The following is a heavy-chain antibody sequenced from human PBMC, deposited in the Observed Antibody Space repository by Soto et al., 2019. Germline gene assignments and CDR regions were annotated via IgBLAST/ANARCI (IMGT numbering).Heavy chain of an antibody. J-gene: IGHJ4*02. CDR3: ARARLYCTGGSCTTWFDY. CDR2: IYWDDDK. CDR1: GFSLSTTGVG. Sequence: QITLKESGPTLVKHTQTLTLTCTFSGFSLSTTGVGVGWIRQPAGKALEWLALIYWDDDKRYSPFLNSRLTITKDPSKTQVVLTMTNMDPVDTATYYCARARLYCTGGSCTTWFDYWGQGTLVTVSS. D-gene: IGHD2-15*01. V-gene: IGHV2-5*02.